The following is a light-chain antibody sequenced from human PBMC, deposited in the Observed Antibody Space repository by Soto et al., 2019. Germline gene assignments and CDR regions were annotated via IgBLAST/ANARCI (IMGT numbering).Light chain of an antibody. Sequence: DIQMTQSPSFVSASVGDRVTVTCRASQDISSWLAWYQQKPGKAPKLLIYTTSTLGSGVPSRFSDSRAGTDFTLTISGLQPEDFATYYCQQANRFPITFGQGTRLEIK. CDR3: QQANRFPIT. J-gene: IGKJ5*01. V-gene: IGKV1-12*01. CDR2: TTS. CDR1: QDISSW.